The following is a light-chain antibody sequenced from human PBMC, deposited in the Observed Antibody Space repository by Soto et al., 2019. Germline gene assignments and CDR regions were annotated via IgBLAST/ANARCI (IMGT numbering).Light chain of an antibody. J-gene: IGKJ1*01. CDR3: QQCNSKSPET. Sequence: PGARATLSFRAARRVSSSLAWYQQKTAQPPRLLLYGAATRAAGIPAGLFGSSACAEFTLPTISRQSDEVSVYYCQQCNSKSPETFGQGTKVDIK. CDR2: GAA. V-gene: IGKV3-15*01. CDR1: RRVSSS.